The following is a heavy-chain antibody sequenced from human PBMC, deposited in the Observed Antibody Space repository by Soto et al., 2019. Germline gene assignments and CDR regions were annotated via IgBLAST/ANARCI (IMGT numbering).Heavy chain of an antibody. CDR1: GFTLNNYW. Sequence: QLVESGGGLVQPGGSLRLSCAASGFTLNNYWMHWVRQAPGMGLVWVSRINGDATSTSYADSVKGRFTISRDNARNTLYLQMNSLRAEDTALYYCERGAIAAETFFYYYGMDLWGQGTTVTVS. D-gene: IGHD6-13*01. V-gene: IGHV3-74*01. CDR3: ERGAIAAETFFYYYGMDL. CDR2: INGDATST. J-gene: IGHJ6*02.